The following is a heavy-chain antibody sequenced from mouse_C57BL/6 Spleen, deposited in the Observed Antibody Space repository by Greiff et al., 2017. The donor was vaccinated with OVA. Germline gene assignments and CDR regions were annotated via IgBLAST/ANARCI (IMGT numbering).Heavy chain of an antibody. V-gene: IGHV2-6*03. D-gene: IGHD1-1*01. J-gene: IGHJ3*01. CDR3: ARPYYGSSDGLAY. Sequence: QVQLKESGPGLVAPSQSLSITCTVSGFSLTSYGVHWVRQPPGKGLEWLVVIWSDGSTTYNSALKSRLSTSKDNSKSQVFLKMNSLPTDDAAMYYCARPYYGSSDGLAYWGQGTLVTVSA. CDR1: GFSLTSYG. CDR2: IWSDGST.